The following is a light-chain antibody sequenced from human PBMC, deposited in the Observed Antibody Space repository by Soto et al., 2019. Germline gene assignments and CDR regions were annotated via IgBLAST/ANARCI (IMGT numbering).Light chain of an antibody. J-gene: IGLJ2*01. CDR3: SSFTTSSTRV. V-gene: IGLV2-14*01. CDR2: EDS. Sequence: QSVLTQPASVSESPGQSITISCTGTSSDVGGYTYVSWYQQYPGKAPKLMIYEDSIRPSGVSNRFSGSKSGNTASLTISGLQAEDEADYYCSSFTTSSTRVFGGGTKLTVL. CDR1: SSDVGGYTY.